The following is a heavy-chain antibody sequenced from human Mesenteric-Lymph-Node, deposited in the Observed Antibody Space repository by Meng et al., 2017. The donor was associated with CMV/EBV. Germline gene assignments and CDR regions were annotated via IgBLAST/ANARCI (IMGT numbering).Heavy chain of an antibody. CDR1: GCSVTSGAYH. CDR3: AKSRSSTPGIVDD. J-gene: IGHJ4*02. D-gene: IGHD2/OR15-2a*01. CDR2: IYGTGIT. Sequence: VQLQESCPGWVNPSESLSLPCIFSGCSVTSGAYHWSWIRQSPGKGLEWVGYIYGTGITIYNPSLKSRVTILLETSKNQFSLKLNSVTTADTAVYYCAKSRSSTPGIVDDWGQGTLVTVSS. V-gene: IGHV4-61*08.